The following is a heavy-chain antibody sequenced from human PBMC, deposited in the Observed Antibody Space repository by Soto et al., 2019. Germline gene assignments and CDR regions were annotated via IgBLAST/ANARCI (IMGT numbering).Heavy chain of an antibody. D-gene: IGHD3-10*01. J-gene: IGHJ6*02. V-gene: IGHV4-59*08. CDR3: ARHGFGPLHGLVDV. Sequence: QVQLQESGPGLVKPLETLSLTCTVSGGSITNYYCSWFRQPPGKGLEWIGYINYDGYSAYNLSLKRRVTLSAAASKTQFSLMLESVTATDTAVYYCARHGFGPLHGLVDVWGPGTTVIVSS. CDR2: INYDGYS. CDR1: GGSITNYY.